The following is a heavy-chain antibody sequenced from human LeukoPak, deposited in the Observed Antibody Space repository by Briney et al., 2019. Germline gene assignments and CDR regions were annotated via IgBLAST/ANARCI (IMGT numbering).Heavy chain of an antibody. J-gene: IGHJ4*02. CDR3: AKSIMGTAGLLDF. D-gene: IGHD5-18*01. CDR2: LSGGGGNT. CDR1: GFSFSNYA. Sequence: GGSLRLSCAASGFSFSNYAMSWGRQAPGKGLEWVSVLSGGGGNTNYADSVKGGFTTSTDISKKRLFLQMNSLRADDTAVYYCAKSIMGTAGLLDFWGQGTLVTVSS. V-gene: IGHV3-23*01.